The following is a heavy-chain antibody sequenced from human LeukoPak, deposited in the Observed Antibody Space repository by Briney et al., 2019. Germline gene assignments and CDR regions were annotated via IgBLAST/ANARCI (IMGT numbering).Heavy chain of an antibody. CDR3: ARATVAHDILTGYHPSGFDP. J-gene: IGHJ5*02. Sequence: ASVKVSCKASGYTFTSYDINWVRQATGQGLEWMRWMYPNSGNTGYAQKFQGRVTMTRNTSISTAYMELSSLRSEDTAVYYCARATVAHDILTGYHPSGFDPWGQGTLVTVSS. V-gene: IGHV1-8*01. CDR2: MYPNSGNT. CDR1: GYTFTSYD. D-gene: IGHD3-9*01.